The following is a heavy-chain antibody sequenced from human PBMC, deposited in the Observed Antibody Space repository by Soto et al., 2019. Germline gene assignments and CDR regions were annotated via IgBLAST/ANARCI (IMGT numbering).Heavy chain of an antibody. CDR3: ARVPFYDYVWGSPPYYFDY. CDR1: GGSISSGDYY. D-gene: IGHD3-16*01. J-gene: IGHJ4*02. V-gene: IGHV4-30-4*02. CDR2: IYYSGST. Sequence: SETLSLTCTVSGGSISSGDYYWSWIRQPPGKGLEWIGYIYYSGSTYYNPSLKSRVTISVDTSKNQFSLKLSSVTAADTAVYYCARVPFYDYVWGSPPYYFDYWGQGTRVTVSS.